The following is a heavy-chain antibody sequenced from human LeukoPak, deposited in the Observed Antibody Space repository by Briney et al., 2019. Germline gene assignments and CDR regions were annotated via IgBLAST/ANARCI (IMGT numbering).Heavy chain of an antibody. Sequence: PSETLSLTCTVSGGSISSYYWSWIRQPAGKGLEWIGRIYTSGSTNYNPSLKSRVTMSVDTSKNQFSLKLSSVTAADTAVYYCAREASIAAAGTYFDYWGQGTLVTVSS. CDR1: GGSISSYY. CDR2: IYTSGST. D-gene: IGHD6-13*01. CDR3: AREASIAAAGTYFDY. V-gene: IGHV4-4*07. J-gene: IGHJ4*02.